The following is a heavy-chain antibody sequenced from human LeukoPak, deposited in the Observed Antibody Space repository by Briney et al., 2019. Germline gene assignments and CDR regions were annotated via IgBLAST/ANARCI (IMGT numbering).Heavy chain of an antibody. CDR2: ISSSGSTM. D-gene: IGHD2-21*02. V-gene: IGHV3-11*01. J-gene: IGHJ4*02. Sequence: KPGGSLRLSCAASGFSFSNYAMHWVRQAPGKGLEWVSYISSSGSTMYYADSVKGRFTISRDNAKNSLYLQMNSLRAEDTAVYYCARVWTSTYCGGDCYPYYFDYWGQGTLVTVSS. CDR3: ARVWTSTYCGGDCYPYYFDY. CDR1: GFSFSNYA.